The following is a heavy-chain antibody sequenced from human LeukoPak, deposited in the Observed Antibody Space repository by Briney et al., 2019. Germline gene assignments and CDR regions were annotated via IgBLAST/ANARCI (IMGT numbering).Heavy chain of an antibody. CDR1: GYTFTSYY. V-gene: IGHV1-46*01. J-gene: IGHJ4*02. CDR3: ARDQEGFDY. CDR2: IYPRDGST. Sequence: ASVKVSCKASGYTFTSYYIHWVRQAPGQGLEWMGMIYPRDGSTSYAQKFQGRVTATRDTSTCTVHMELSGLRSEDTAVYYCARDQEGFDYWGQGTLVTVSS.